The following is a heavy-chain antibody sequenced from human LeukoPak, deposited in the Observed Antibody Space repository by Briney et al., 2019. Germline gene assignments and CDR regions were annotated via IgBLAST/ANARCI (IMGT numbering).Heavy chain of an antibody. CDR1: GFTFSSYA. Sequence: GGSLRLSCAASGFTFSSYAMSWVRQAPGKGLEWGSAISGSGGSTYYADSVKGRFTISRDNPKNTLYLQMNSLRAEDTAVYYCAKGTAVANFDYWGQGTLVTVSS. J-gene: IGHJ4*02. D-gene: IGHD6-19*01. V-gene: IGHV3-23*01. CDR3: AKGTAVANFDY. CDR2: ISGSGGST.